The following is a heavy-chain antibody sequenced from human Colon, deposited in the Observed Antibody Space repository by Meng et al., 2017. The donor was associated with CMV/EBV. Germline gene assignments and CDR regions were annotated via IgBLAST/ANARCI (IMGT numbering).Heavy chain of an antibody. CDR3: ARDKQQPGLDAFDL. J-gene: IGHJ3*01. CDR2: ISGSGNTM. V-gene: IGHV3-48*03. D-gene: IGHD6-13*01. CDR1: GFTFNLYE. Sequence: GESLKISCAASGFTFNLYEMNWVRQAPGKRPEWVAYISGSGNTMYYADSVKGRFTISSDKANNSVYLQMNSLRAEDTAVYYCARDKQQPGLDAFDLWGQGTMVTVSS.